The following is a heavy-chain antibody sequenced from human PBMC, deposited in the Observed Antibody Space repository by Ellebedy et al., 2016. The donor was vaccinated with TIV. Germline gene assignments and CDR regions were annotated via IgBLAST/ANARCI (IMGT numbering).Heavy chain of an antibody. V-gene: IGHV3-21*04. CDR2: IRSTGSYI. Sequence: GGSLRLXXAASGFTFSTYIMNWVRQAPGKGLEWVSSIRSTGSYIYYADSVKGRFTISRDKSKNTLYLQMNSLRAEDTALYYCARLELLATPDAFDIWGQGTMVTVSS. D-gene: IGHD3-10*01. CDR1: GFTFSTYI. CDR3: ARLELLATPDAFDI. J-gene: IGHJ3*02.